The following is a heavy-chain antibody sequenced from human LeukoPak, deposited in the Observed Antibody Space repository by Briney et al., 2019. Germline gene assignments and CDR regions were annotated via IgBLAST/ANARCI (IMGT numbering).Heavy chain of an antibody. CDR3: TTGGSVIVAGTRAFDI. CDR2: IKSEIDGGAT. D-gene: IGHD5-12*01. Sequence: GSLRLSCADSGFTFSNTWMNWVRQAPGKGLEWVGRIKSEIDGGATDYAAPVQGRFTISRDDSQATLYLQMNSLKTEDTAVYYCTTGGSVIVAGTRAFDIWGLGTMVTVSS. J-gene: IGHJ3*02. V-gene: IGHV3-15*07. CDR1: GFTFSNTW.